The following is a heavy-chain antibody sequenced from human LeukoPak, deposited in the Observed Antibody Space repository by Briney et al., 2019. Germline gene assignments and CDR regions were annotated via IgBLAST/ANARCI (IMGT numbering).Heavy chain of an antibody. Sequence: GGSLRLSCAASGFTFSNAWMSWVRQAPGKGLEWVGRIKSKTDGGTTDYAAPVKGRFTTSRDDSKNTLYLQMNSLKTEDTAVYYCTTELRRKLLGFDYWGQGTLVTVSS. CDR1: GFTFSNAW. V-gene: IGHV3-15*01. J-gene: IGHJ4*02. CDR2: IKSKTDGGTT. D-gene: IGHD4/OR15-4a*01. CDR3: TTELRRKLLGFDY.